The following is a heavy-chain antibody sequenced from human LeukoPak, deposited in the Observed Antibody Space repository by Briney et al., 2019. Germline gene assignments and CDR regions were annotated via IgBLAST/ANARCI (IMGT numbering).Heavy chain of an antibody. V-gene: IGHV5-51*01. J-gene: IGHJ4*02. CDR1: GYSFTSYW. CDR3: ASNFGVCSSTSCYTY. Sequence: GESLKISCKGSGYSFTSYWIGWVRQMPGKGLEWMGIIYPGDSDTRYSPSFQGQVTISADKSISTAYLQWSSLKASDTATYYCASNFGVCSSTSCYTYWGQGTLVTVSS. CDR2: IYPGDSDT. D-gene: IGHD2-2*02.